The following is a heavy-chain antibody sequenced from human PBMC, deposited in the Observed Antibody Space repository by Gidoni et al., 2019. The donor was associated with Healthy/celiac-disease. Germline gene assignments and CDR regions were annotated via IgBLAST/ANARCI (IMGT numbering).Heavy chain of an antibody. D-gene: IGHD4-17*01. Sequence: QVQLVQSGAEVKKPGSSGKVSCKAAGGTFSSYAISWVRPAPGQGLEWMGGIIPIFGPAHYAQKFQGRVTITADKSTSTAYMELSSLRSEDTAVYYCARDFYGGNSMDVWGQGTTVTVSS. V-gene: IGHV1-69*06. CDR1: GGTFSSYA. CDR3: ARDFYGGNSMDV. J-gene: IGHJ6*02. CDR2: IIPIFGPA.